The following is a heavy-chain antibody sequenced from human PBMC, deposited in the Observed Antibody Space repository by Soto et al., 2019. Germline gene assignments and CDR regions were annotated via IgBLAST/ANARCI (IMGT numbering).Heavy chain of an antibody. Sequence: AASVKVSCKASGYTFTGYYMHWVRQAPGQGLEWMGWINPNSGGTNYAQKFQGRVTMTRDTSISTAYMELSRLRSDDTAVYYCARRELSNYYYYGMDVWGQGTTVTVYS. V-gene: IGHV1-2*02. CDR1: GYTFTGYY. CDR2: INPNSGGT. J-gene: IGHJ6*02. CDR3: ARRELSNYYYYGMDV. D-gene: IGHD1-7*01.